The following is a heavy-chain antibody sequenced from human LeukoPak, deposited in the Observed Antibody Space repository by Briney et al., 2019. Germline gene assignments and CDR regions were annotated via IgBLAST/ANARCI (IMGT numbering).Heavy chain of an antibody. CDR1: GGSISRYY. CDR2: IYYSGST. Sequence: SETLSLTCTVSGGSISRYYWSWIRQPPGKGLEWIGYIYYSGSTNYNPSLKSRVTISVDTSKNQFSLKLSSVTAADTAVYYCARGQWLPWDAFDIWGQGTMVTVSS. J-gene: IGHJ3*02. D-gene: IGHD6-19*01. CDR3: ARGQWLPWDAFDI. V-gene: IGHV4-59*01.